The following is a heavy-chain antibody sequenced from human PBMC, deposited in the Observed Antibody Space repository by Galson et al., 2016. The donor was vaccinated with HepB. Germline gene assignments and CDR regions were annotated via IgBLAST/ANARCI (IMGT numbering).Heavy chain of an antibody. CDR2: ISYDGSNK. V-gene: IGHV3-30-3*01. J-gene: IGHJ6*02. CDR3: ARGSNYDGSGNYMDV. D-gene: IGHD3-10*01. CDR1: GFTFNSYA. Sequence: SLRLSCAASGFTFNSYAMHWVRQAPGKGLEWVAVISYDGSNKYYADSVKGRFTISRDNSKNTLYLQMNNLRAEDTAVYYCARGSNYDGSGNYMDVRGQGTTVTVSS.